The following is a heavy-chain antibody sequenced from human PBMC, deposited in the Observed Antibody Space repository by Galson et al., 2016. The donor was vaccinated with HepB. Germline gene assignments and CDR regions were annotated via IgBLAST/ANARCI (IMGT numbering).Heavy chain of an antibody. J-gene: IGHJ4*02. CDR2: ISSSSSYI. Sequence: SLRLSCAASGFTFSSYSMNWVRQAPGKGLEWASSISSSSSYIYYADSVKGRFTISRDNAKNPLYLQMNSLRAEDTAVYYCASGYSYGYFYYWGQGTLVTVSS. D-gene: IGHD5-18*01. CDR3: ASGYSYGYFYY. V-gene: IGHV3-21*01. CDR1: GFTFSSYS.